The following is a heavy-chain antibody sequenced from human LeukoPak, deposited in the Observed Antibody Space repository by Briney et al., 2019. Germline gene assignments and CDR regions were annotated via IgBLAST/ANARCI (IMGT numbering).Heavy chain of an antibody. Sequence: SETLSLTCSVSGVSISAYYWSWIRQSAGKRLEWIGRIYPGEGIYATATTSYNPSFKSRVTMSGDTSKNQLSLKLSSVTAADTAVYYCARDPTTVTTIFDSWGQGILVTVSS. CDR3: ARDPTTVTTIFDS. CDR2: IYPGEGIYATATT. CDR1: GVSISAYY. D-gene: IGHD4-4*01. J-gene: IGHJ4*02. V-gene: IGHV4-4*07.